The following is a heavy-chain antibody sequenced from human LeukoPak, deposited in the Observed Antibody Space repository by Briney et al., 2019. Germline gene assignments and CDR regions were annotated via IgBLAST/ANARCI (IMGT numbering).Heavy chain of an antibody. V-gene: IGHV1-69*13. CDR1: GGTFSSYA. Sequence: SVKVSCKASGGTFSSYAISWVRQAPGQGLEWMGGIIPIFGTANYAQKFQGRVTITADESTSTAYMELSSLRSEDTAVYYCARVAAAPDYYYGMDVWGQGTTVTASS. CDR2: IIPIFGTA. D-gene: IGHD6-13*01. J-gene: IGHJ6*02. CDR3: ARVAAAPDYYYGMDV.